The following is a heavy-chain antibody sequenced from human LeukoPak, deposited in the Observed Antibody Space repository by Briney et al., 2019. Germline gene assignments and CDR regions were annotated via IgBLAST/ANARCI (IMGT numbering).Heavy chain of an antibody. CDR1: GYTFTSSG. CDR3: ARVRVTMVRGVIVPYYFVY. D-gene: IGHD3-10*01. V-gene: IGHV1-18*01. J-gene: IGHJ4*02. CDR2: ISTYNGNT. Sequence: ASVTVSFKASGYTFTSSGISWVRQAPGQGQEWMGWISTYNGNTNYAQKVQGRVTMTTDTSTSTAHMELRSLRSDDTAVYYCARVRVTMVRGVIVPYYFVYWGQGTLVTVSS.